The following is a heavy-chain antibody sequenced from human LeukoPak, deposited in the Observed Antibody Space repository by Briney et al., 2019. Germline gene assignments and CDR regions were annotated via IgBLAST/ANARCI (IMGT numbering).Heavy chain of an antibody. CDR1: GFTFSSYG. Sequence: GGSLRLSCAASGFTFSSYGMHWVRQAPGKGLEWVAVISYDGSNKYYADSVKGRFTISRGNSKNTLYLQMNSLRAEDTAVYYCAKEGMSSWYYFDYWGQGTLVTVSS. CDR3: AKEGMSSWYYFDY. CDR2: ISYDGSNK. D-gene: IGHD6-13*01. J-gene: IGHJ4*02. V-gene: IGHV3-30*18.